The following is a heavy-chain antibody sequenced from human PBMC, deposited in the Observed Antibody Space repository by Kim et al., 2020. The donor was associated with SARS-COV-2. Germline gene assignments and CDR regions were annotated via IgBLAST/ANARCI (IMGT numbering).Heavy chain of an antibody. Sequence: GGSLRLSCAASGFTFSSYGMHWVRQAPGKGLEWVAAISYDGSNKNYADSVKGRFTISRDNSKNTLYLQMNSLRGEDTAVYYSARDFDGYSSGWNYYYYGMDVWGQGTTVTVSS. CDR3: ARDFDGYSSGWNYYYYGMDV. CDR2: ISYDGSNK. J-gene: IGHJ6*02. D-gene: IGHD6-19*01. V-gene: IGHV3-33*05. CDR1: GFTFSSYG.